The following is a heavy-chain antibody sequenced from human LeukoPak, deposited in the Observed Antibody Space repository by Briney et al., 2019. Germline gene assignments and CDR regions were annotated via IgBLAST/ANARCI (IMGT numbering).Heavy chain of an antibody. CDR1: GFSFSDHG. J-gene: IGHJ4*02. CDR2: LSYDGTNR. CDR3: ARDRFYSRGGGGYFDN. Sequence: GRSLRLSCAASGFSFSDHGMHWVRQAPGKGLEWVAFLSYDGTNRFYADSVKGRITISRDNLNNTLSLQMNSQRPDDTAVYYCARDRFYSRGGGGYFDNWGQGTLVIVS. D-gene: IGHD3-16*01. V-gene: IGHV3-30*03.